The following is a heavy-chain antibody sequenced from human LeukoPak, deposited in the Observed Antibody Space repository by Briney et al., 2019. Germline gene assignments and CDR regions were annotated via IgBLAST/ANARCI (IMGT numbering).Heavy chain of an antibody. D-gene: IGHD1-26*01. J-gene: IGHJ6*02. Sequence: SQTLSLTCTVSGDSINNYYWSWIRQPPGKGLEWIGYVSYSGTPDSNPSLKSRVTISLDTSRNQFSLQLSSVTAADTAVYYCARQKWGRLTYRYYGMDVWGQGTTVTVSS. CDR2: VSYSGTP. CDR1: GDSINNYY. CDR3: ARQKWGRLTYRYYGMDV. V-gene: IGHV4-59*08.